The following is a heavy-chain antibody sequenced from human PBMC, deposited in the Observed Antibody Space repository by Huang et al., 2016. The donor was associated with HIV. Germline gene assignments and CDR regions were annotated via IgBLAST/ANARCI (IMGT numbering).Heavy chain of an antibody. CDR1: GFSFSTSG. D-gene: IGHD1-26*01. CDR2: ISYDGSNK. J-gene: IGHJ4*02. CDR3: AKDGADEEWDIDY. V-gene: IGHV3-30*18. Sequence: VQLVESGGGVVQPGRSLRLACAASGFSFSTSGLHWVRQAPGKGLEWLAVISYDGSNKDYAHSVKGRFTISRDTSENKVYLQMNSLRHEDTAVYYCAKDGADEEWDIDYWGQGTLVTVSS.